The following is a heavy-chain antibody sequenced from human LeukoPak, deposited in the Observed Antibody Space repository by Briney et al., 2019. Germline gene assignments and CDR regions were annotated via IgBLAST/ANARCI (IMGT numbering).Heavy chain of an antibody. CDR3: ARVDYLYGGSIDY. CDR1: GFTFSIYS. V-gene: IGHV3-48*01. J-gene: IGHJ4*02. CDR2: ISSSNSAI. D-gene: IGHD4/OR15-4a*01. Sequence: PGGSLRLSCAASGFTFSIYSMNWVRQAPGKGLEWVSYISSSNSAIYYADPVKGRFTISRDNANNSLYLQMNSLRAEDAAVYYCARVDYLYGGSIDYWGQGTLVTVSS.